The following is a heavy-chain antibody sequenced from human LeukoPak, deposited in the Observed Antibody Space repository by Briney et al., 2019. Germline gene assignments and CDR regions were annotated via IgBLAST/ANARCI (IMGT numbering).Heavy chain of an antibody. Sequence: PGGSLRLSCAASGFTFSSYGMHWVRQAPGKGLEWVAVISYDGSNKYYADSVKGRFTISRDNSKNTLYLQMNSLRAEDTAVYYCAKDRPSDDSWSLGMDVWGQGTTVTVSS. V-gene: IGHV3-30*18. CDR3: AKDRPSDDSWSLGMDV. CDR2: ISYDGSNK. J-gene: IGHJ6*02. D-gene: IGHD3-3*01. CDR1: GFTFSSYG.